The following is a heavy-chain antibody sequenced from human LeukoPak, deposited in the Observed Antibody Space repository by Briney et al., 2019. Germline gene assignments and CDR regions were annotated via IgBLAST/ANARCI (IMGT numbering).Heavy chain of an antibody. CDR3: ASGVLRSSSGHGLMFDP. Sequence: EASVKVSCKASGGTFSSYAISWVRQAPGQGLEWMGRIIPIFGTANYAQKFQGRVTITTDESTSTAYMELSSLRSEDTAVYYCASGVLRSSSGHGLMFDPWGQGTLVTVSS. D-gene: IGHD6-13*01. J-gene: IGHJ5*02. V-gene: IGHV1-69*05. CDR2: IIPIFGTA. CDR1: GGTFSSYA.